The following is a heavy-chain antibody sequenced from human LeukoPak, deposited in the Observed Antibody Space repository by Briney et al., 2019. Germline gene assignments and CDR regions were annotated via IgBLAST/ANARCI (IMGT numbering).Heavy chain of an antibody. CDR1: GVSISNYY. CDR3: ARVQLGYCSGGSCYSEDYYYYMDV. J-gene: IGHJ6*03. CDR2: IYYSGST. V-gene: IGHV4-59*01. D-gene: IGHD2-15*01. Sequence: SETLSLTCSVSGVSISNYYWSWVRQPPGKGLEWVGDIYYSGSTNYNPSLKSRVTISVDTSKNQFSLKLSSVTAADTAVYYCARVQLGYCSGGSCYSEDYYYYMDVWGKGTTVTISS.